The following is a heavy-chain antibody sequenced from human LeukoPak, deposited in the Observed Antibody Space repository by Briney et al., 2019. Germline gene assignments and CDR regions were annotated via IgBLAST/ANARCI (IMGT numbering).Heavy chain of an antibody. CDR2: IKSDGSST. CDR1: GFPFSSYW. D-gene: IGHD2-15*01. V-gene: IGHV3-74*01. Sequence: PGGSLRLSCAASGFPFSSYWMHWVRQAPGKGLVWVSRIKSDGSSTTYADSVKGRFTISRDNAKNTLYLQMNSLRAEDTALYYCAKVRVPGDMPSTWFDPWGQGTLVTVSS. J-gene: IGHJ5*02. CDR3: AKVRVPGDMPSTWFDP.